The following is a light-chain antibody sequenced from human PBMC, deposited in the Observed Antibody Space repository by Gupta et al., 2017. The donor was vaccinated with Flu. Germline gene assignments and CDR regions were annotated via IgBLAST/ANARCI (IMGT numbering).Light chain of an antibody. CDR2: KAS. J-gene: IGKJ2*01. Sequence: DIQMTQSPSTLSASVGDRVTITCRASQSISGWLAWYQQKPGKAPKLLISKASSLESGVPSRFSGSGSGTEFTLTISSLQPDDFATYYCQQYRTDYHTFGQRTKLEIK. CDR3: QQYRTDYHT. V-gene: IGKV1-5*03. CDR1: QSISGW.